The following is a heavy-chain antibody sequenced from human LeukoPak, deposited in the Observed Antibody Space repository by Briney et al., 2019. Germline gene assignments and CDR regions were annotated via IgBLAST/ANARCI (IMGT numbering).Heavy chain of an antibody. CDR1: GLTVSSND. CDR2: IYSGXSX. CDR3: TKSGPPDPY. D-gene: IGHD1-14*01. Sequence: TGGSLRLSCAASGLTVSSNDMSWVRXAXGKGLEWVSFIYSGXSXYYADSVKGRFTISRDSSKNTLYLQMNSLRAEDTAMYYCTKSGPPDPYWGQGTMVTVSS. V-gene: IGHV3-53*01. J-gene: IGHJ3*01.